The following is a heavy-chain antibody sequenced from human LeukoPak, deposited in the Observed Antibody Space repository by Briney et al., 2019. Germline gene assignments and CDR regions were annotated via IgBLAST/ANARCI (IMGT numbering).Heavy chain of an antibody. CDR2: ISSSSSTI. J-gene: IGHJ4*02. CDR3: ARDESYYYDSGGYYFRLDY. Sequence: GGSLRLSCAASGFTFSSYSMNWVRQAPGKGLEWVSYISSSSSTIYYADSVKGRFTISRDNAKNSLYLQMNSLRAEDTAVYYCARDESYYYDSGGYYFRLDYWGQGTLVTVSS. D-gene: IGHD3-22*01. V-gene: IGHV3-48*01. CDR1: GFTFSSYS.